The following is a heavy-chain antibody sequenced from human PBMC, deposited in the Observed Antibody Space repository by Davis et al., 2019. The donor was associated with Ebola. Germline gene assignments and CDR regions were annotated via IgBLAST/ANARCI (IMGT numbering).Heavy chain of an antibody. Sequence: LRLSCAVYGGSFSGYYWSWVRQSPGKGLEWIGEVIDSGISNYNPSLKSRVSVSVDRSKNQFSLKLTSVTAADTAVYYCARTTRGSGWFLDYWGQGTLVTVSS. J-gene: IGHJ4*02. D-gene: IGHD6-19*01. V-gene: IGHV4-34*12. CDR1: GGSFSGYY. CDR2: VIDSGIS. CDR3: ARTTRGSGWFLDY.